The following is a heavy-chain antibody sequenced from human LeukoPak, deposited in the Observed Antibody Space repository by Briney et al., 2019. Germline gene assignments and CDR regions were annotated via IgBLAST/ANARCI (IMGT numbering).Heavy chain of an antibody. CDR1: GLTVSTNY. D-gene: IGHD3-10*01. V-gene: IGHV3-53*01. J-gene: IGHJ4*02. CDR3: ARAAMVRGVDYFDY. CDR2: IYSGGST. Sequence: PGGSLRLSCAASGLTVSTNYMSWVRQAPGKGLEWVSLIYSGGSTYYADSVKGRFTISRDNSKNTLYLQMNSLRVEDTAIYYCARAAMVRGVDYFDYWGQGTLVNVSS.